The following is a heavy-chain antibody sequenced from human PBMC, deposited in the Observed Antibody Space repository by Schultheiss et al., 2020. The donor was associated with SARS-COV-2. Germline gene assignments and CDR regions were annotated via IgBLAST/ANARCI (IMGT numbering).Heavy chain of an antibody. CDR3: AREAFYHMDL. CDR2: ISSNGGST. CDR1: GFTFSSYG. V-gene: IGHV3-64*04. J-gene: IGHJ6*03. Sequence: GGSLRLSCPASGFTFSSYGMHWVRQAPGKGLEYVSAISSNGGSTYYADSVKGRFTISRDNAKNTLYLQMNSLRAEDTAVYYCAREAFYHMDLWGRGTTVTVSS.